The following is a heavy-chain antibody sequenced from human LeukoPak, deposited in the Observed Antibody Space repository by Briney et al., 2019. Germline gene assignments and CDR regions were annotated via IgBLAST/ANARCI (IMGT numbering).Heavy chain of an antibody. CDR2: IYYSGST. CDR3: ARTTTGDYTFDY. D-gene: IGHD7-27*01. Sequence: PSETLSLTCTVSGGSISSYYWSWIRQPRGKGLEWIGYIYYSGSTNYNPSLKSRVTISVDTSKNQFSLKLSSVTAADTAVYYCARTTTGDYTFDYWGQGTLVTVSS. J-gene: IGHJ4*02. V-gene: IGHV4-59*01. CDR1: GGSISSYY.